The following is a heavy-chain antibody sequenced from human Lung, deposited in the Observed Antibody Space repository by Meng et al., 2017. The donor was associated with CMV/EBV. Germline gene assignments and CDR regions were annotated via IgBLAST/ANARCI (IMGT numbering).Heavy chain of an antibody. Sequence: GESLKISCAASGFIFRNYWMTWVRQAPGKGLEWVANIKEDGSEKSYVDSVKGRFTISRDNAKNSLSLEMNSLGAEDMAVYYCAREQGAMGGNYYYALDVWGQGTTVXVSS. V-gene: IGHV3-7*01. CDR1: GFIFRNYW. J-gene: IGHJ6*02. D-gene: IGHD2-2*01. CDR3: AREQGAMGGNYYYALDV. CDR2: IKEDGSEK.